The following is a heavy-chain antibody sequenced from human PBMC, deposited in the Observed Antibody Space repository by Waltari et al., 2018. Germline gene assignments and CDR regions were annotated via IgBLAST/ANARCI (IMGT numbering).Heavy chain of an antibody. CDR3: VRFRLGLGDSVTYLAY. CDR2: INEGGSEK. Sequence: EVQLVESGGGLVQPGGSLRLSCAASGFTFTSHWMSWVRQAPGKGLEWVASINEGGSEKYYVDSVKGRFTISRDNAKNSGYLQVNTLRAEDTAVYYCVRFRLGLGDSVTYLAYWGQGTLVTVSS. CDR1: GFTFTSHW. D-gene: IGHD3-10*01. J-gene: IGHJ4*02. V-gene: IGHV3-7*01.